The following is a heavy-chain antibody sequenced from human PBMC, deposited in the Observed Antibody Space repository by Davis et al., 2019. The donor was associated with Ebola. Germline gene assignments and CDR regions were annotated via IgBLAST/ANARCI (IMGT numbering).Heavy chain of an antibody. D-gene: IGHD3-22*01. CDR3: ARGRGYYYDSSGYYYNYYYGMDV. CDR2: INHSGST. J-gene: IGHJ6*02. V-gene: IGHV4-34*01. CDR1: GGSFSGYY. Sequence: PSETLSLTCAVYGGSFSGYYWSWIRQPPGKGLEWIGEINHSGSTNYNPSLKSRVTISVDTSKNQFSLKLSSVTAADTAVYYCARGRGYYYDSSGYYYNYYYGMDVWGQGTTVTVSS.